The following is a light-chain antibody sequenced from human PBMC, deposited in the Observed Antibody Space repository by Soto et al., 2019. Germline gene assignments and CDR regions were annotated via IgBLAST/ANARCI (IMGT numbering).Light chain of an antibody. CDR1: SIDVGDSDF. J-gene: IGLJ1*01. Sequence: QSFLTQPRSVSGSPGQSVTISCTGTSIDVGDSDFVSWYQQHPGKAPKLMIYVVTKRPSGVPDRFSGSKSGNTASLTISGLQDEDEADYYCSSFAATHTYIFGTGTKVTVL. CDR3: SSFAATHTYI. CDR2: VVT. V-gene: IGLV2-11*01.